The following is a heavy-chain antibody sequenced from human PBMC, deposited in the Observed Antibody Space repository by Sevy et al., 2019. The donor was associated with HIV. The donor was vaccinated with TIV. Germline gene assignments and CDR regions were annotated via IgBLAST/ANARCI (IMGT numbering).Heavy chain of an antibody. Sequence: GGSLRLSCAVSGFSFDSYGMTWVRQAPGKGLEWVSGISGSGTRTYYADSVKGRFIISRDNSKNTLYLQMNSLRSEDTATNYCAKGGGGHYDPDEIGYYFYYYNMDVWGKGTTVTVSS. CDR3: AKGGGGHYDPDEIGYYFYYYNMDV. V-gene: IGHV3-23*01. CDR2: ISGSGTRT. J-gene: IGHJ6*03. D-gene: IGHD3-22*01. CDR1: GFSFDSYG.